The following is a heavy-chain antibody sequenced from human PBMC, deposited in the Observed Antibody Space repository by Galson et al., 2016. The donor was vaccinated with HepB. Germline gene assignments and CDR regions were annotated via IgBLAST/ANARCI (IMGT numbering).Heavy chain of an antibody. Sequence: QSGAEVKEPGESLRISCQGSGYRLTDYWITWVRQVPGKGLQWMGRIDPDDSYTNYSPSFQGHVTISVDKSINTAYLQWSTLKASDTAIYYCARALEYGSRNYYGYYAMDVWAEGPRPSSR. CDR2: IDPDDSYT. J-gene: IGHJ6*02. D-gene: IGHD4-17*01. V-gene: IGHV5-10-1*01. CDR1: GYRLTDYW. CDR3: ARALEYGSRNYYGYYAMDV.